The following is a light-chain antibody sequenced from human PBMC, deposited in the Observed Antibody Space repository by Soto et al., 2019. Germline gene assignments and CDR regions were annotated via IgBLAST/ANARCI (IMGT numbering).Light chain of an antibody. V-gene: IGKV1-5*03. CDR2: KAS. J-gene: IGKJ1*01. CDR3: QQYNSDPPWT. Sequence: DIQMTQSPSTLSASVGDRVTITCRASQSISTWLAWYQQKPGKAPKLLIYKASTLESGVPSGFRGSGSGTEFTLTISSLQPDDFATYYCQQYNSDPPWTFGQGTKVEIK. CDR1: QSISTW.